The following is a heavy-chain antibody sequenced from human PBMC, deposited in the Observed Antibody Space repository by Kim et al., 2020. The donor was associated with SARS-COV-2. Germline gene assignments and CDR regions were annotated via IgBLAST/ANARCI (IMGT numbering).Heavy chain of an antibody. J-gene: IGHJ6*03. CDR2: MNPTSGNT. V-gene: IGHV1-8*01. D-gene: IGHD6-6*01. CDR3: ARVRSARRLLDYYYMDV. CDR1: GYTFTSYD. Sequence: ASVKVSCKASGYTFTSYDINWVRQATGQGLEWMGWMNPTSGNTGYAQKFQGRVTMTRNTSISTAYMELSSLRSEDTAVYYCARVRSARRLLDYYYMDVWGKGNTDPVS.